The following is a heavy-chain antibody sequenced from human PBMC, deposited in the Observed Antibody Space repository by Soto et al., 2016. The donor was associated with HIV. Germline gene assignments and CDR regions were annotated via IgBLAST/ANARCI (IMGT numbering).Heavy chain of an antibody. J-gene: IGHJ5*02. CDR2: IKSRPDGGTT. CDR1: GFTFSDAW. CDR3: TTHLYPT. D-gene: IGHD3-16*01. V-gene: IGHV3-15*01. Sequence: EVQLVESGGGLVKPGGSLRLSCAVSGFTFSDAWMSWVRQAPGKGLGWVGLIKSRPDGGTTDYAAPVKGRFIISRDDSKNMLYLQMNSLKTEDTAVYYCTTHLYPTWGQGTLVTASS.